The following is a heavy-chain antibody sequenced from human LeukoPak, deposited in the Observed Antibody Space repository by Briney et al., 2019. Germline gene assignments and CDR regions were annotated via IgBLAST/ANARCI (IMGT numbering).Heavy chain of an antibody. D-gene: IGHD6-13*01. Sequence: SETLSLTCTVSGGSISSGGYYWSWIRQHPGKGLEWIGYIYYSGSTYYNPSLKSRVTISVDTSKNQFSLKLSSVTAADTAVYYCARTDYSSSYYYYGMDVWGQGTTVTVSS. CDR3: ARTDYSSSYYYYGMDV. CDR2: IYYSGST. CDR1: GGSISSGGYY. J-gene: IGHJ6*02. V-gene: IGHV4-31*03.